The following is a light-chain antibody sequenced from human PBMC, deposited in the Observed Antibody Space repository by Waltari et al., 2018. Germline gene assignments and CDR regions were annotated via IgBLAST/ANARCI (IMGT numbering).Light chain of an antibody. J-gene: IGKJ3*01. CDR1: QSLVHSDGKTL. CDR2: QVS. CDR3: IQGTHLPFT. V-gene: IGKV2-30*02. Sequence: DVVMTQSPLSLPITPGQPASISCRSSQSLVHSDGKTLLSWYQQKPGQPPRRLIYQVSNRDSGVPDRFSGSGAGTDFTLKISRVEAEDVGLYYCIQGTHLPFTFGPGTKLDIK.